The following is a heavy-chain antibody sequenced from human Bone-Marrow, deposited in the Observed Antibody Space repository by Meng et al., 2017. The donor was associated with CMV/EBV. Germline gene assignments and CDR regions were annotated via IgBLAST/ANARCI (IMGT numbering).Heavy chain of an antibody. CDR3: ARERYYYDSSGYYYGAYYYGMDV. CDR2: IYSGGST. CDR1: GFTVSSNY. D-gene: IGHD3-22*01. V-gene: IGHV3-66*02. Sequence: GESLKISCAASGFTVSSNYMSWVRQAPGKGLEWVSVIYSGGSTYYADSVKGRFTISRDNSKNTLYLQMNSLRAEDTAVYYCARERYYYDSSGYYYGAYYYGMDVWGQGTTVTGSS. J-gene: IGHJ6*01.